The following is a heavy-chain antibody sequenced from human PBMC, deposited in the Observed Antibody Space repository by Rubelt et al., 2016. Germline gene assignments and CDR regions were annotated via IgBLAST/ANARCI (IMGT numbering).Heavy chain of an antibody. CDR1: GFSLTSSGMA. J-gene: IGHJ4*02. CDR3: AHRPDGSGYFFDS. Sequence: QITLKESGPTLVKPTQTLTLTCSFSGFSLTSSGMAVAWIRQPPGKALEWLALIYWDDDKHYSQSLKNRLTITKDTSNNQVVLTMTNMDPLVTAIYYRAHRPDGSGYFFDSWGQGALVTVSS. V-gene: IGHV2-5*02. CDR2: IYWDDDK. D-gene: IGHD5-24*01.